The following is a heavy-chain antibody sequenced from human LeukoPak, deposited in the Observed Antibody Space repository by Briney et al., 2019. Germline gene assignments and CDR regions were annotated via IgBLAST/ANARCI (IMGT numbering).Heavy chain of an antibody. J-gene: IGHJ4*02. CDR1: GGSISNDY. D-gene: IGHD3-3*01. CDR2: IYYSGST. CDR3: ARHRRFGVVIVDY. V-gene: IGHV4-39*01. Sequence: SETLSLTCTVSGGSISNDYWGWIRQPPGKGLGWIGSIYYSGSTYYNPSLKSRVTISVDTSKNQFSLKLSSVTAADTAVYYCARHRRFGVVIVDYWGQGTLVTASS.